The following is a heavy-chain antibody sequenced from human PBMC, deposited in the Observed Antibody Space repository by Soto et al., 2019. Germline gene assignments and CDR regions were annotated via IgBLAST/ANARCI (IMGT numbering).Heavy chain of an antibody. J-gene: IGHJ6*02. CDR3: ARFGESEYYYYYGMDV. CDR2: INHSGST. V-gene: IGHV4-34*01. D-gene: IGHD3-10*01. CDR1: GGSFSGYY. Sequence: SETLSLTCAVYGGSFSGYYWSWIRQPPGKGLEWIGEINHSGSTNYNPSLKSRVTISVDTSKNQFSLKLSSVTAADAAVYYCARFGESEYYYYYGMDVWGQGTTVTVSS.